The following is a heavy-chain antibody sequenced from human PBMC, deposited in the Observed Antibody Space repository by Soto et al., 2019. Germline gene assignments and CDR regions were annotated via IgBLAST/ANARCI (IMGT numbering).Heavy chain of an antibody. CDR3: AIDLARGYSSSWYLHPKPYFDY. V-gene: IGHV3-23*01. J-gene: IGHJ4*02. Sequence: EVQLLESGGGLVQPGGSLRLSCAASGFTFSSYAMSWVRQAPGKGLEWVSAISGSGGSTYYADSVKGRFTISRANSKNTLYLQMNSLRAEDTAVYYCAIDLARGYSSSWYLHPKPYFDYWGQGTLVTVSS. CDR2: ISGSGGST. CDR1: GFTFSSYA. D-gene: IGHD6-13*01.